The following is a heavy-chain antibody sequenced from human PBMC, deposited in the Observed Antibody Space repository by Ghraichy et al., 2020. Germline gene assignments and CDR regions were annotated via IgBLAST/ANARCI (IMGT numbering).Heavy chain of an antibody. V-gene: IGHV3-23*01. Sequence: GGSLRLSCAASGFTFSSYAMSWVRQAPGKGLEWVSAISGSGGSTYYADSVKGRFTISRGNSKNTLYLQMNSLRAEDTAVYYCAKASTVTTQAFDIWGQGTMVTVSS. CDR2: ISGSGGST. J-gene: IGHJ3*02. D-gene: IGHD4-17*01. CDR3: AKASTVTTQAFDI. CDR1: GFTFSSYA.